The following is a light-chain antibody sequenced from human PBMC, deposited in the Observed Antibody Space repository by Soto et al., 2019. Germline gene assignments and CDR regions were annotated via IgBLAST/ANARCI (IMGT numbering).Light chain of an antibody. Sequence: QSALTQPRSVSGSPGQSVTISCTGTSSDVGGYIYVSWYQQHPGKAPKLMICDVSKRPSGVPARFSGSKSGITASLTISGRPAEDEAGYFICSYAGSYAFAGVFGGGTKVTVL. J-gene: IGLJ2*01. CDR3: CSYAGSYAFAGV. CDR2: DVS. V-gene: IGLV2-11*01. CDR1: SSDVGGYIY.